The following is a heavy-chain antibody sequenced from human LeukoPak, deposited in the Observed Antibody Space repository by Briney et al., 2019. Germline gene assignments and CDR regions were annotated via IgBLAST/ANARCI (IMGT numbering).Heavy chain of an antibody. D-gene: IGHD6-19*01. CDR2: IKQDGSGK. Sequence: PGGSLRLSCTASGFTFGDYAMSWVRQAPGKGLEWVANIKQDGSGKYYVNSVKGRFTISRDNAKNSVYLQMNSLRGEDTAVYYCARTYSSGWYARNFDYWGQGTLVTVSS. CDR3: ARTYSSGWYARNFDY. V-gene: IGHV3-7*01. CDR1: GFTFGDYA. J-gene: IGHJ4*02.